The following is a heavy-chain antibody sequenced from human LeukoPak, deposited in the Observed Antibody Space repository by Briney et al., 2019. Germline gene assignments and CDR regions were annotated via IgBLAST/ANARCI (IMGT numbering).Heavy chain of an antibody. V-gene: IGHV4-39*07. CDR3: ARVTDSRRYYYSDDAFDI. CDR1: GGSISSSIYY. CDR2: IYYSGST. D-gene: IGHD3-22*01. J-gene: IGHJ3*02. Sequence: SETLSLTCTVSGGSISSSIYYWGWIRQSPGKGLEWIGSIYYSGSTYYNPSLKSRVTISVDTSKNQFSLKLSSVTAADTAVYYCARVTDSRRYYYSDDAFDIWDQGTMVTVSS.